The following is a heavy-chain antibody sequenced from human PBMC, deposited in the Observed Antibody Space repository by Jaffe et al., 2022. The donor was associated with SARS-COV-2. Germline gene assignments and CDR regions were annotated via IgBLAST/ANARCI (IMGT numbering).Heavy chain of an antibody. D-gene: IGHD3-22*01. CDR1: GFTFSSYA. CDR3: AKNPGDYYDSSGFRFDY. V-gene: IGHV3-23*01. Sequence: EVQLLESGGGLVQPGGSLRLSCAASGFTFSSYAMSWVRQAPGKGLEWVSAISGSGGSTYYADSVKGRFTISRDNSKNTLYLQMNSLRAEDTAVYYCAKNPGDYYDSSGFRFDYWGQGTLVTVSS. CDR2: ISGSGGST. J-gene: IGHJ4*02.